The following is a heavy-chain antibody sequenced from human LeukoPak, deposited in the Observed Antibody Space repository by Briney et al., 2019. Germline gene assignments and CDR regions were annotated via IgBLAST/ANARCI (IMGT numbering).Heavy chain of an antibody. CDR1: GYTFTSYY. J-gene: IGHJ6*02. CDR3: ASVYKYGMDV. V-gene: IGHV1-46*01. Sequence: ASVKVSRKASGYTFTSYYMHWVRQAPGQGLEWMGIINPSGGSTSHAQKFQGRVTMTRDTSASTVYMELSSLRSEDTAVYYCASVYKYGMDVWGQGTTVTVSS. CDR2: INPSGGST.